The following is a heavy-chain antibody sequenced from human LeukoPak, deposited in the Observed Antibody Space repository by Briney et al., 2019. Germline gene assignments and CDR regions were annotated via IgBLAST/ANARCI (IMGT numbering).Heavy chain of an antibody. V-gene: IGHV1-2*02. D-gene: IGHD2-2*01. CDR2: INPNSGGT. CDR3: ARVSRAGVVPAADNYYYYYGMDV. Sequence: GASVKVSCKPSGYTFTGYYMHWVRKAPGQGLEWMGWINPNSGGTNYAQKFQGRVAMTRDTSISTAYMELSRLRSDDTAVYYCARVSRAGVVPAADNYYYYYGMDVWGQGTTVTVSS. J-gene: IGHJ6*02. CDR1: GYTFTGYY.